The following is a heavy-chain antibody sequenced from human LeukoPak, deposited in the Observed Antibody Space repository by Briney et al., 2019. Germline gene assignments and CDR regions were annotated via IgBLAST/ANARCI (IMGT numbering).Heavy chain of an antibody. V-gene: IGHV4-39*07. D-gene: IGHD6-19*01. J-gene: IGHJ6*03. CDR2: IYYSGST. CDR1: GGSISSSSYY. Sequence: SETLSLTCTVSGGSISSSSYYWGWIRQPPGKGLEWIGSIYYSGSTYYNPSLKSRVTISVDTSKNQFSLKLSSVTAADTAVYYCARLGSSGWPTPFEYYYYYMDVWGKGTTVTISS. CDR3: ARLGSSGWPTPFEYYYYYMDV.